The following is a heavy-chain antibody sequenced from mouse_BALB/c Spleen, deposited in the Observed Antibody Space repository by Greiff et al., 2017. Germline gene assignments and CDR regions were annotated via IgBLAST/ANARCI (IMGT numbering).Heavy chain of an antibody. Sequence: QVQLQQSGAELARPGASVKLSCKASGYTFTSYWMQWVKQRPGQGLEWIGAIYPGDGDTRYTQKFKGKATLTVDKSSSTAYMELRSLTSEDTAVYYCARGGFYWYFDVWGAGTTVTVSS. CDR1: GYTFTSYW. J-gene: IGHJ1*01. CDR2: IYPGDGDT. CDR3: ARGGFYWYFDV. V-gene: IGHV1-87*01.